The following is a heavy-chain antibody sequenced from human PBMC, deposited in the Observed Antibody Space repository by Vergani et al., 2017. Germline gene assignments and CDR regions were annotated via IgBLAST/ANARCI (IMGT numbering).Heavy chain of an antibody. CDR1: GGSFSGYY. CDR2: INHSGST. D-gene: IGHD6-19*01. V-gene: IGHV4-34*01. CDR3: ARERYSSVIDY. J-gene: IGHJ4*02. Sequence: QVQLQESGPGLVKPSETLSLTCAVYGGSFSGYYWSWIRQPPGKGLEWIGEINHSGSTNYNPSLKSRVTISVDTSKNQFSLKLSSVTAADTAVYYCARERYSSVIDYWGQGTLVTVSS.